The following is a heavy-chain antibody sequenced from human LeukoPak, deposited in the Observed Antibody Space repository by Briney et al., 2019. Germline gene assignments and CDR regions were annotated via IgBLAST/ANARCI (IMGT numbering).Heavy chain of an antibody. V-gene: IGHV3-30*18. D-gene: IGHD3-22*01. CDR1: GFTFSSYG. CDR2: ISYDGNNK. J-gene: IGHJ6*02. Sequence: PGRSLRLSCAASGFTFSSYGMHWVRQAPGKGLEWAAVISYDGNNKYYADSVKGRFTISRDNSKNTLYMQMNSLRAEDTAVYYCAKDRYDSSGYSLRYYYYGMDVWGQGTTVTVSS. CDR3: AKDRYDSSGYSLRYYYYGMDV.